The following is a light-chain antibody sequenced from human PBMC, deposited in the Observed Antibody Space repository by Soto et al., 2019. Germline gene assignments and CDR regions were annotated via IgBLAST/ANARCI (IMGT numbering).Light chain of an antibody. CDR2: GAS. J-gene: IGKJ1*01. Sequence: EILITQSPGTLRLSXSAAATLAXXASQSVSTKLAWYQQKPGQAPRLLMYGASTRATGIPARFSGSGSGTEFTLTISSLQSEDFAVYYCQQYNNWPRTFGQGTKVDI. V-gene: IGKV3-15*01. CDR3: QQYNNWPRT. CDR1: QSVSTK.